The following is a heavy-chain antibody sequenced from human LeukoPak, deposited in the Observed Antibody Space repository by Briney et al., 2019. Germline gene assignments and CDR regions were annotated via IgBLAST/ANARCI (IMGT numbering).Heavy chain of an antibody. D-gene: IGHD4-11*01. CDR3: ARGTVTIGYFDY. V-gene: IGHV3-53*01. J-gene: IGHJ4*02. CDR2: IYSGGST. CDR1: GFSVSSNY. Sequence: GGSLRLSCTASGFSVSSNYMSWVRQAPGKRLEWVSVIYSGGSTDYADSVKGRFTISRDNSKNTVYLQMNSLRAEDTAIYYCARGTVTIGYFDYWGQGTLVTVSS.